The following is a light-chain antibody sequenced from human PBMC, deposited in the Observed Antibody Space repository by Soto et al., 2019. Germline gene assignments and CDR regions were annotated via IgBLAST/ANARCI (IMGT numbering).Light chain of an antibody. Sequence: VMTQSPATMSASLGERASLSCGPSQSVGNNLAWYRQKPGQPPRLLIYAASSRATGLPDRFSGSGSGTDFTLTISRLEPEDFAVYYCQQHSNWITFGQGTRLEIK. CDR2: AAS. V-gene: IGKV3D-20*02. CDR3: QQHSNWIT. J-gene: IGKJ5*01. CDR1: QSVGNN.